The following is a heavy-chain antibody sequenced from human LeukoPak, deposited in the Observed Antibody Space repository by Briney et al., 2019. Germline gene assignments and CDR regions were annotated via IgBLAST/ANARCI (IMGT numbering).Heavy chain of an antibody. CDR1: GGTFSSYA. J-gene: IGHJ4*02. V-gene: IGHV1-69*05. Sequence: ASVKVSCKASGGTFSSYAISWVRQPPGQGLEWMGRIIPIFCRANYAQRFQGRVTITTDESTSTAYMELSSLRSEDTAVYYCARGESKDSGWYEYWGQGTLVTVSS. D-gene: IGHD6-19*01. CDR3: ARGESKDSGWYEY. CDR2: IIPIFCRA.